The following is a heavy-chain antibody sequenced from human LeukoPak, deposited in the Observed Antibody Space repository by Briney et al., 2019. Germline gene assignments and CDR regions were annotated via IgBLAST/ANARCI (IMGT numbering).Heavy chain of an antibody. D-gene: IGHD6-19*01. V-gene: IGHV3-30*04. CDR2: ISYDGSNK. CDR3: ARPRRIAVAVDDFDI. CDR1: GFTFSSYA. J-gene: IGHJ3*02. Sequence: PGRSLRLSCAASGFTFSSYAMHWVRQAPGKGLEWVAVISYDGSNKYYADSVKGRFTISRDNSKNTLYLQMKSLRAADTDVYSCARPRRIAVAVDDFDIWGQGSMVTVSS.